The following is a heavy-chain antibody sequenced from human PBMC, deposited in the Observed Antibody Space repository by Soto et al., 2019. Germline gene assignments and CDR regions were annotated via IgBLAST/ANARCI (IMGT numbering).Heavy chain of an antibody. V-gene: IGHV1-2*02. CDR2: INPNSGGT. Sequence: ASVKVSCKASGYTFTGYYMHWVRQAPGQGLEWMGWINPNSGGTNYAQKFQGRVTMTRDTSISTAYMELSRLRSDDTAVYYCARDYYDSSGYPLRYWGQGTLVTVSS. D-gene: IGHD3-22*01. CDR3: ARDYYDSSGYPLRY. CDR1: GYTFTGYY. J-gene: IGHJ4*02.